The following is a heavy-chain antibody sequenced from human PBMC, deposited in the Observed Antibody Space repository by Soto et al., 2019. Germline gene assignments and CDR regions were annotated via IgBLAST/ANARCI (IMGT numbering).Heavy chain of an antibody. Sequence: PRGVLRHSCEASGFSFSDYTMNWVRQDPGKGLEWVALIIPSATTYYADPVKGRFTISRDNSKNTVYLEMNSLKSDDTAVYYCARDPNLYCSGTDCYVYWGHGTLVTVSS. CDR1: GFSFSDYT. CDR3: ARDPNLYCSGTDCYVY. CDR2: IIPSATT. J-gene: IGHJ4*01. D-gene: IGHD2-2*01. V-gene: IGHV3-53*01.